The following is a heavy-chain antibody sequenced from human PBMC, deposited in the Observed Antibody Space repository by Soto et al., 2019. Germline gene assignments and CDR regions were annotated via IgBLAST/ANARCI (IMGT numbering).Heavy chain of an antibody. Sequence: SVKVSCKASGGTFSSYAISWVRQAPGQGLEWMGGIIPIFGTANYAQKFQGRVTITADESTSTAYMELSSLRSEDTAVYYCARGGAGGISYDPYTDYYYGMDVWGQGTTLTVSS. V-gene: IGHV1-69*13. CDR2: IIPIFGTA. D-gene: IGHD2-8*02. J-gene: IGHJ6*02. CDR1: GGTFSSYA. CDR3: ARGGAGGISYDPYTDYYYGMDV.